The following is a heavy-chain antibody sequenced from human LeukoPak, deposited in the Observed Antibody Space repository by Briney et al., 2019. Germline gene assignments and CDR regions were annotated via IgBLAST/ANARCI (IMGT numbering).Heavy chain of an antibody. CDR2: IYFSGNA. J-gene: IGHJ3*02. Sequence: PSETLSLTCIVPGGPISGYYWSWIRQPPGRGLEWIGYIYFSGNADYNPSLKSRATISVDTSKNQFSLKLSSVTAADTAVYYCARAECRSTSCYAWRDGFHIWGQGTMVTVFS. CDR1: GGPISGYY. V-gene: IGHV4-59*01. D-gene: IGHD2-2*01. CDR3: ARAECRSTSCYAWRDGFHI.